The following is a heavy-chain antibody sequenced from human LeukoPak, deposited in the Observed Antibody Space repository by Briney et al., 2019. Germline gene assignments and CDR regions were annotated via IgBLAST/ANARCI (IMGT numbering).Heavy chain of an antibody. CDR2: IFARGNT. J-gene: IGHJ3*02. V-gene: IGHV4-61*02. CDR1: HDSISGGGYY. CDR3: AREGDAFDI. Sequence: PSETLSLTCTVSHDSISGGGYYWNWMRQPAGKELEWIGRIFARGNTLYSPSLQSRVTISLDTSKNQFSLKLSSVTAADTAVYYCAREGDAFDIRGQGTMVTVSS.